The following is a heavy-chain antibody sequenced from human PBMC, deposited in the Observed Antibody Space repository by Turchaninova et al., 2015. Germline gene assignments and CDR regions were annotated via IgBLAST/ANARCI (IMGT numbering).Heavy chain of an antibody. CDR2: IYHSWST. J-gene: IGHJ4*02. V-gene: IGHV4-38-2*01. CDR3: ARLQYSSSCYFDY. Sequence: HVQLQESGPGLVKPSETLSLTCAVAGYSISRGSYGGWIRQPPGQGLEWIWTIYHSWSTYLNPSLNSRVTISVDTSKNQFSLKLTSVTATDTAVYYCARLQYSSSCYFDYWGQGSLVTVSS. D-gene: IGHD6-6*01. CDR1: GYSISRGSY.